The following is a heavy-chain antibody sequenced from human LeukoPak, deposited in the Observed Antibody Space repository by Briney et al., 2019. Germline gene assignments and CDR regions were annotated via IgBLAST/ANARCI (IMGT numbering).Heavy chain of an antibody. CDR3: VRDADGGNSWFDS. CDR2: ISSSNGDI. Sequence: RPGGSLRLSCAASGFVFSTHSMNWARQAPGKGLEWVSWISSSNGDIYYADSVRGRFTISRDDAKKSLYLQMNSLRAEDTAVYYCVRDADGGNSWFDSWGQGTLVTVSS. CDR1: GFVFSTHS. J-gene: IGHJ5*01. D-gene: IGHD4-23*01. V-gene: IGHV3-21*01.